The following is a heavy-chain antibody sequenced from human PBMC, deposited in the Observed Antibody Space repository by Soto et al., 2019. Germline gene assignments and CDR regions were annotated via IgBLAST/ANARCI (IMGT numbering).Heavy chain of an antibody. CDR3: ARFNVLRYFDWSPTLDY. D-gene: IGHD3-9*01. J-gene: IGHJ4*02. CDR1: GGSISSYD. Sequence: SETLSVTCTVSGGSISSYDWSWIRQPPGKGLEWIGYIYYSGSTNYNPSLKSRVTISVDTSKNQFSLKLSSVTAADTAVYYCARFNVLRYFDWSPTLDYWGQGTQVTAPQ. V-gene: IGHV4-59*01. CDR2: IYYSGST.